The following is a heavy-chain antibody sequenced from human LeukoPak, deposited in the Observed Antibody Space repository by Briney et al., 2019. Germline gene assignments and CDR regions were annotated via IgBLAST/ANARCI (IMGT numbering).Heavy chain of an antibody. CDR1: GFTFSSYS. D-gene: IGHD6-13*01. J-gene: IGHJ6*04. Sequence: GGSLRLSCAASGFTFSSYSMNWVRQAPGKGLEWVSSISSSSSYIYYADSVKGRFTISRDNAKNSLYLQMNSLRAEDTAVYYCARERYSSSWYEVDYYYGMDVWGNGTTVTVSS. CDR2: ISSSSSYI. CDR3: ARERYSSSWYEVDYYYGMDV. V-gene: IGHV3-21*01.